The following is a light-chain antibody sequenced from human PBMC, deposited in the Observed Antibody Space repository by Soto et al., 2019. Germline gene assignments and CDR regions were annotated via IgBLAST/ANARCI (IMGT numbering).Light chain of an antibody. Sequence: DIQMTQSPSTLSSSVGYRLTITCRASQSISSWLAWYQQEPGKAPKLLISRASTLQSGVPSRFSGSGSGTEFTLTISSLQPDDSATYYCQQYNSYSWTFGQGTKVDIK. V-gene: IGKV1-5*03. CDR3: QQYNSYSWT. CDR2: RAS. CDR1: QSISSW. J-gene: IGKJ1*01.